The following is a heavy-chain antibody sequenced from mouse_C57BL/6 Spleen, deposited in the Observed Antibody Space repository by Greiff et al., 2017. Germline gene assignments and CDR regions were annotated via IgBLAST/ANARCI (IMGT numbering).Heavy chain of an antibody. J-gene: IGHJ2*01. V-gene: IGHV1-19*01. CDR1: GYTFTDYY. Sequence: VHVKQSGPVLVKPGASVKMSCKASGYTFTDYYMNWVKQSHGKSLEWIGVINPYNGGTSYNQKFKGKATLTVDKSSSTAYMELNSLTSEDSAVYYCARWGDGYYQYYFDYWGQGTTLTVSS. CDR3: ARWGDGYYQYYFDY. D-gene: IGHD2-3*01. CDR2: INPYNGGT.